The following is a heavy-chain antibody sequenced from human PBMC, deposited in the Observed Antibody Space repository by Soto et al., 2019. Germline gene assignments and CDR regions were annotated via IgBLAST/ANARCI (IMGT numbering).Heavy chain of an antibody. CDR1: GFTFDNYA. V-gene: IGHV3-9*01. CDR2: ISWNSNTI. CDR3: AKDTVPH. J-gene: IGHJ4*02. Sequence: SWRPCCTASGFTFDNYAMHWVRHAPGKVLELVSGISWNSNTIAYADSVKGRFTISRDNAKNSLYLQMNSLRAEDTAFYYCAKDTVPHSGQATLVTDSS.